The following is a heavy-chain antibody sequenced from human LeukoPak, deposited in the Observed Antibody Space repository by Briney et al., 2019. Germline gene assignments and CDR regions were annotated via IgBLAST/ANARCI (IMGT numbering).Heavy chain of an antibody. D-gene: IGHD6-13*01. CDR2: IRYDGSNK. CDR1: GFTFSSYG. J-gene: IGHJ4*02. V-gene: IGHV3-30*02. Sequence: SGGSLRLSCAASGFTFSSYGMHWVRQAPGKGLEWVAFIRYDGSNKYYADSVKGRFTISRDNSKNTLYLQMSSLRADDTAVYYCAKDRPTVYSSSWLHFLDSWGQGTLVTVSS. CDR3: AKDRPTVYSSSWLHFLDS.